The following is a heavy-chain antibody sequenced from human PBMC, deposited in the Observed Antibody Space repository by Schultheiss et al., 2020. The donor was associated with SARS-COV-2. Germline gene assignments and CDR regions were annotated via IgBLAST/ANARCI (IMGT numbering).Heavy chain of an antibody. Sequence: SGPTLVKPTQTLTLTCTFSGFSLSTSGVGVGWIRQSPGKALEWLALIYWDDDKRYSPSLKSRLTITKDTSKNHVVLTNTNMDPVDTAKYYCAHRAEKGYSSSWYAWFDPLGQGTLVTVSS. J-gene: IGHJ5*02. CDR1: GFSLSTSGVG. CDR2: IYWDDDK. D-gene: IGHD6-13*01. V-gene: IGHV2-5*02. CDR3: AHRAEKGYSSSWYAWFDP.